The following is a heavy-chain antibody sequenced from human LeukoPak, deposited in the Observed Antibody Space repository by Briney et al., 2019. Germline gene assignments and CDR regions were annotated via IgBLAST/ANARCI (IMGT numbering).Heavy chain of an antibody. J-gene: IGHJ4*02. D-gene: IGHD3-16*01. CDR2: IRSKAFGGAT. V-gene: IGHV3-49*04. CDR1: GYTFGDYA. CDR3: TRDGGTLDY. Sequence: PGGSLRLSCTGSGYTFGDYAMSWVRESPGQGLEGVSLIRSKAFGGATEYAASVKGRFTISRDDSKSIAYLQMNSLKTEDTAMYYCTRDGGTLDYWGQGTLVTVSS.